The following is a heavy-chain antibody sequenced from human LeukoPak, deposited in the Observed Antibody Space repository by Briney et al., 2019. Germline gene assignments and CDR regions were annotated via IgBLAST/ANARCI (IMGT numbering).Heavy chain of an antibody. D-gene: IGHD3-9*01. CDR1: GYTFTGYY. CDR3: ARGPYDILTGYYVLFDY. J-gene: IGHJ4*02. V-gene: IGHV1-2*02. Sequence: ASVKVSCKASGYTFTGYYMHWVRQAPGQGLEWMGWINPNSGGINYAQKFQGRVTMTRDTSISTAYMELSRLRSDDTAVYYCARGPYDILTGYYVLFDYWGQGTLVTVSS. CDR2: INPNSGGI.